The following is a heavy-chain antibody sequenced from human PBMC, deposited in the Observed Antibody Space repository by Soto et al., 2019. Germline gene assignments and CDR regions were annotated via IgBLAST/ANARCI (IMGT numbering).Heavy chain of an antibody. Sequence: PSETLSLTCTVSGDSISSGGYSWSWIRQPPGKGLEWIGYIYHSGSTYYNQSLKSRVTILVDRSKNQFSLKLSSVTAADTAVYYCARGEVVALGYWGQGTLVTVSS. CDR1: GDSISSGGYS. V-gene: IGHV4-30-2*01. D-gene: IGHD2-15*01. CDR2: IYHSGST. CDR3: ARGEVVALGY. J-gene: IGHJ4*02.